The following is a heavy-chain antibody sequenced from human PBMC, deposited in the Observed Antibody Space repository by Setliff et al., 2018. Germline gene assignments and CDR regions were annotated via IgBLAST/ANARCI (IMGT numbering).Heavy chain of an antibody. CDR3: TTGPRDSRNYLNWFNP. CDR2: VRSKTYGGAT. Sequence: GGSLRLSCVASGFTFGDSAMGWVRQAPGKGLEWLGLVRSKTYGGATQYGASVEGRITLSRDDSKNIAYLHMNNLKTEDTGFYYCTTGPRDSRNYLNWFNPWGQGTLVTVSS. V-gene: IGHV3-49*04. D-gene: IGHD4-4*01. J-gene: IGHJ5*02. CDR1: GFTFGDSA.